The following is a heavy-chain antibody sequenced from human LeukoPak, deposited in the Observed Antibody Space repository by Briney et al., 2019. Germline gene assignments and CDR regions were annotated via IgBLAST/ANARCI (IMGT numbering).Heavy chain of an antibody. J-gene: IGHJ4*02. CDR1: GGSVSSDY. Sequence: PSETLSLTCTVSGGSVSSDYWSWIRQPPGKGLEWIGYIYYRGSTNYNPSLKSRVTISVDTSKNQFSLKLSSVTAADTAVYYCARLSGYSSGHYYSDYWGQGTLVTVSS. CDR3: ARLSGYSSGHYYSDY. D-gene: IGHD3-22*01. CDR2: IYYRGST. V-gene: IGHV4-59*02.